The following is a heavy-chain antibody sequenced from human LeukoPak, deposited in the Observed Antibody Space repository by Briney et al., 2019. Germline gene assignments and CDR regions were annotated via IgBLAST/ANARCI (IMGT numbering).Heavy chain of an antibody. CDR2: INPNSGDT. CDR3: ARVSNWWEVVSSFPS. CDR1: GYAFSAYY. D-gene: IGHD1-26*01. Sequence: ASVKGSCKASGYAFSAYYMHWVGQAPGQGLEWMGWINPNSGDTKYAQRFQGRVTMTRDTSITTAFMELGSLRSDDTAVYFCARVSNWWEVVSSFPSWGQGTLVTVSS. J-gene: IGHJ5*02. V-gene: IGHV1-2*02.